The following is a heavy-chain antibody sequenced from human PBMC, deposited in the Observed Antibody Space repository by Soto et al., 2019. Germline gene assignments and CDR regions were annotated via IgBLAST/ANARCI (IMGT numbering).Heavy chain of an antibody. Sequence: QVQLAESGGGVVQPGRSLRLSCATSGFVSNDYDIHWVRQAPGKGLAWLASISYEGTKKYYAESVKGRFTISRDNSKNTLSLQLNSLGAEDTAVYYCSRGIKGGLDAWGPGTLVTVSS. J-gene: IGHJ5*02. CDR1: GFVSNDYD. D-gene: IGHD2-21*01. CDR3: SRGIKGGLDA. V-gene: IGHV3-30*03. CDR2: ISYEGTKK.